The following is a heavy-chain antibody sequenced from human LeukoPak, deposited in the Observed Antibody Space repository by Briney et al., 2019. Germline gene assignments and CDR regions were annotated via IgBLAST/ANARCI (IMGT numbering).Heavy chain of an antibody. CDR3: AKVRRYSSGWYGDY. Sequence: PGGSLRLSCAASGFTFSSYGMHWVRQAPGKGLEWVAFIRYDGSNKYYADSVKGRFTISRDNSDNTLYLQMNSLRAEDTAAYYCAKVRRYSSGWYGDYWGQGTLVTVSS. J-gene: IGHJ4*02. D-gene: IGHD6-19*01. CDR1: GFTFSSYG. CDR2: IRYDGSNK. V-gene: IGHV3-30*02.